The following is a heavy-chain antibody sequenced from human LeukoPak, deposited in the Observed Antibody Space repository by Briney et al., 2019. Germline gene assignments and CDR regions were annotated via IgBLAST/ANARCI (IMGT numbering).Heavy chain of an antibody. D-gene: IGHD2-15*01. CDR2: INWNGGST. J-gene: IGHJ4*02. V-gene: IGHV3-20*04. Sequence: PGGSLRLSCAASGFTFDDYGMSWVRQAPGKGLEWVSGINWNGGSTGYADSVKGRFTISRDNAKNSLYLQMNSLRAEDTALYYCARAPFAVAATELDYWGQGTLVPSPQ. CDR1: GFTFDDYG. CDR3: ARAPFAVAATELDY.